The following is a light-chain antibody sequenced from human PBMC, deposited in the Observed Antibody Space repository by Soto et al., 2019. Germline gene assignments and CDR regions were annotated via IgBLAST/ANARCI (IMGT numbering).Light chain of an antibody. J-gene: IGKJ4*01. CDR3: QQYGGSLLT. Sequence: IVLTQSPGTLSLSPGERATLSCRASQSISSGYLAWYQQKPGQAPRLLIYGACSRATGIPDRFSGSGSGTDFTLTISRLEPEDFAIYYCQQYGGSLLTFGGGTKVDIK. CDR2: GAC. V-gene: IGKV3-20*01. CDR1: QSISSGY.